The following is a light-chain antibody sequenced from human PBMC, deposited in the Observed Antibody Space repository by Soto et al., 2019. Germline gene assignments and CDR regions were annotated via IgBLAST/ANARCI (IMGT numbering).Light chain of an antibody. CDR2: TND. CDR1: SFNIGRNP. J-gene: IGLJ3*02. CDR3: AAWDDSLNGGV. Sequence: QSVLTQPPSASGTPGQRVTISCYGSSFNIGRNPVNWYQQFPGTAPKLLIYTNDQRPSGVPDRFSGSKSGTSASLAISGLQSEDEADYYCAAWDDSLNGGVFGGGTKLTVL. V-gene: IGLV1-44*01.